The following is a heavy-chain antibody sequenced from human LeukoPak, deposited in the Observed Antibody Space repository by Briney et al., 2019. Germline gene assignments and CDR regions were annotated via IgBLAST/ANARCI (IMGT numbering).Heavy chain of an antibody. CDR3: ARDRIAVARDIDY. CDR2: IYYSGST. D-gene: IGHD6-19*01. V-gene: IGHV4-59*12. Sequence: SETLSLTCTVSGGSISSYYWSWIRQPPGKGLEWIGYIYYSGSTNYNPSLKSRVTISVDTSKNQFSLKLSSVTAADTAVYYCARDRIAVARDIDYWGQGTLVTVSS. CDR1: GGSISSYY. J-gene: IGHJ4*02.